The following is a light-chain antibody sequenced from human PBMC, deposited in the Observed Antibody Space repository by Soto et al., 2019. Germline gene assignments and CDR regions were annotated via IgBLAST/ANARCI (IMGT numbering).Light chain of an antibody. Sequence: QLVLTQPPSTSGTPGQRVTISCSGTSSNIGGNHVYWYQQFPGMAPKLLMYRSDQRPTGVPDRFSGSKSGTSASLAISGLRSDDEDDYYCSARDASLSGVVFGGGTKLTVL. J-gene: IGLJ2*01. CDR1: SSNIGGNH. CDR2: RSD. CDR3: SARDASLSGVV. V-gene: IGLV1-47*01.